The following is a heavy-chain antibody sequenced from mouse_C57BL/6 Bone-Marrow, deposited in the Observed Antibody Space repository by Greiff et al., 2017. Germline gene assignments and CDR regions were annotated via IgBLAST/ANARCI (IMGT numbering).Heavy chain of an antibody. CDR1: GYTFTSYW. Sequence: QVQLQQPGAELVKPGASVKMSCKASGYTFTSYWITWVKQRPGQGLAWIGDIYPGSGSTNYNEKFTSKATLTVDTSSSTAYMQLSSLTSEDSAVYYCARPYYSNYWYFDVWGTGTTVTVSS. J-gene: IGHJ1*03. CDR3: ARPYYSNYWYFDV. CDR2: IYPGSGST. V-gene: IGHV1-55*01. D-gene: IGHD2-5*01.